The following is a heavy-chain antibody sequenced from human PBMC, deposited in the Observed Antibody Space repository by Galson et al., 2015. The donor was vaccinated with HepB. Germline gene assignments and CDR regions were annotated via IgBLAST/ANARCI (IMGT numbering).Heavy chain of an antibody. CDR3: ARDPNYYDSSGYYSYYFDY. CDR1: GFTFSSYG. V-gene: IGHV3-33*01. J-gene: IGHJ4*02. CDR2: IWYDGTNK. Sequence: SLRLSCAASGFTFSSYGIHWVRQAPGKGLEWVALIWYDGTNKYYADSVKGRFTISRDNSKNTLYLQMNSLRAEDTAVYYCARDPNYYDSSGYYSYYFDYWGQGTLVTVSS. D-gene: IGHD3-22*01.